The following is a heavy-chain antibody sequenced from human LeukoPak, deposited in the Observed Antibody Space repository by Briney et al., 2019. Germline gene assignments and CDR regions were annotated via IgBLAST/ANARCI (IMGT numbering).Heavy chain of an antibody. CDR2: MNPNSGNT. V-gene: IGHV1-8*03. D-gene: IGHD6-13*01. CDR3: ARARRITIPYSSSWYGHNNRFDP. CDR1: GYTFTSYD. J-gene: IGHJ5*02. Sequence: ASVKVSCKASGYTFTSYDINWVRQATGQGLEWMGWMNPNSGNTGYAQKFQGRVTITRNTSISTAYMELSSLRSEDTAVYYCARARRITIPYSSSWYGHNNRFDPWGQGTLVTVSS.